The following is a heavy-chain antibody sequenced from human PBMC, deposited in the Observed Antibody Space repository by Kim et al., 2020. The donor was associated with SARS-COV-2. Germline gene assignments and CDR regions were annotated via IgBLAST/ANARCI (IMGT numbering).Heavy chain of an antibody. Sequence: GGSLRLSCAASGFTFSSYGMHWVRQAPGKGLEWVAVISYDGSNKYYADSVKGRFTISRDNSKNTLYLQMKSLRAEDTAVYYCAKDVGIGQWLAERDDIWGQGTMVTVSS. J-gene: IGHJ3*02. CDR3: AKDVGIGQWLAERDDI. CDR2: ISYDGSNK. V-gene: IGHV3-30*18. CDR1: GFTFSSYG. D-gene: IGHD6-19*01.